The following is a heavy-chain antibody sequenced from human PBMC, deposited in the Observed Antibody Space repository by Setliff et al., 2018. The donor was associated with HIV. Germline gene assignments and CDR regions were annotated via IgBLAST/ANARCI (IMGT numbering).Heavy chain of an antibody. V-gene: IGHV4-4*09. J-gene: IGHJ4*02. D-gene: IGHD5-18*01. CDR3: ARGKKGIQLWSPRGFYFDY. CDR2: IYTTGST. Sequence: SETLSLTCSVSGGAISGSGYYWSWIRQPPGKGLEWIGYIYTTGSTNYNPSLKSRVTISVDTSKNQFSLKLSSVTAADTAVYYCARGKKGIQLWSPRGFYFDYWGQGTLVTVSS. CDR1: GGAISGSGYY.